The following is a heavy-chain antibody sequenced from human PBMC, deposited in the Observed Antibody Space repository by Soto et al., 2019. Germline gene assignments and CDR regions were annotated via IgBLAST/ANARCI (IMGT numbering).Heavy chain of an antibody. D-gene: IGHD3-3*01. CDR3: TTEERITIFGVVIGSCFDY. Sequence: GGSLRLSCAASGFTFSNAWMSWVRQAPGKGLEWVGRIKSKTDGWTTDYAAPVKGRFTISRDDSKNTLYLQMNSLKTEDTAVYYCTTEERITIFGVVIGSCFDYWGQGTLVTVSS. V-gene: IGHV3-15*01. J-gene: IGHJ4*02. CDR2: IKSKTDGWTT. CDR1: GFTFSNAW.